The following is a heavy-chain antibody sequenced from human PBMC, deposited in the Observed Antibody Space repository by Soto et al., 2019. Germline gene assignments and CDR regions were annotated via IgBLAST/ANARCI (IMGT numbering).Heavy chain of an antibody. J-gene: IGHJ6*02. V-gene: IGHV1-69*12. Sequence: QVHLVQSGAEVKKPGSSVKVSCKASGGTFSSSAISWVRQAPGQGLEWMGGIIPIFGTANYAEKFQGRVTSTADESTSTAYMELSSLRSEDTAVYYCARPSMDYDYYKGMDVWGQGTTVTVSS. CDR1: GGTFSSSA. CDR3: ARPSMDYDYYKGMDV. D-gene: IGHD2-8*01. CDR2: IIPIFGTA.